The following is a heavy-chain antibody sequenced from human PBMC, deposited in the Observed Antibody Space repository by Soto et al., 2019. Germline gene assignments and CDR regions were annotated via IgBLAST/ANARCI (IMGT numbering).Heavy chain of an antibody. Sequence: PGGCMRLPCAASGCIFRDFYMSWIRQVPEKGLEWLSKISSSSSSTDYADSVKGRFTISRDNAKNSLYLQMSSLRAEDTAVYYCARDRGGGSIFGGHYCMDVWGQGTTVTVSS. D-gene: IGHD3-3*01. CDR2: ISSSSSST. J-gene: IGHJ6*02. V-gene: IGHV3-11*06. CDR1: GCIFRDFY. CDR3: ARDRGGGSIFGGHYCMDV.